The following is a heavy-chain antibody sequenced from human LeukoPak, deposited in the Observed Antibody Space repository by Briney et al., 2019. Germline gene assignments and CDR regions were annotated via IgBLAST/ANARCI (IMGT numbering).Heavy chain of an antibody. V-gene: IGHV4-59*01. CDR3: ARDGDGSGVAKY. Sequence: SETLSLTCTVSGGSINSYYWSWIRQPPGKGLEWIGYIYYSGSTNYNPSLKSRVTISVDTSKNQFSLKLSSVTAADTAVYYCARDGDGSGVAKYWGQGTLVTVSS. CDR2: IYYSGST. CDR1: GGSINSYY. J-gene: IGHJ4*02. D-gene: IGHD5-24*01.